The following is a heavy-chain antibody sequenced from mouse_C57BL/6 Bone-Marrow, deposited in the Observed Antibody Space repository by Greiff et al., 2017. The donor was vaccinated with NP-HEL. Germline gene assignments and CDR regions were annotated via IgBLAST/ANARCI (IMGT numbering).Heavy chain of an antibody. CDR1: GYTFTSYW. D-gene: IGHD2-3*01. CDR3: ARVCDVYWYFDV. V-gene: IGHV1-55*01. CDR2: IYPGSGST. J-gene: IGHJ1*03. Sequence: QVQLQQPGAELVKPGASVKMSCKASGYTFTSYWITWVKQRPGQGLEWIGDIYPGSGSTNYNEKFKSKATLTVDTSSSTAYMQLSSLTSEDSAVYYCARVCDVYWYFDVWGTGTTVTVSS.